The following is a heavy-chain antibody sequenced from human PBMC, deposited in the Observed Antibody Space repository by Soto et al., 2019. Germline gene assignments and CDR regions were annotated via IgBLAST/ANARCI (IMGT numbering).Heavy chain of an antibody. Sequence: GGSLRLSCAASGFTFSSYAMHWVRQAPGKGLEWVAVISYDGSNKYYADSVKGRFTISRDNSKNTLYLQMNSLRAEDTAVYYCARDEILEWNSYGMDVWGQGTTVTVSS. J-gene: IGHJ6*02. CDR2: ISYDGSNK. CDR1: GFTFSSYA. V-gene: IGHV3-30-3*01. D-gene: IGHD3-3*01. CDR3: ARDEILEWNSYGMDV.